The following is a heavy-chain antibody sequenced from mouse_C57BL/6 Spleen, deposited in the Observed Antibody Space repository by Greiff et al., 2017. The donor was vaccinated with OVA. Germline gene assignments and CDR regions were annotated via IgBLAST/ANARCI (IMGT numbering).Heavy chain of an antibody. V-gene: IGHV1-15*01. CDR1: GYTFTDYE. Sequence: QVQLKESGAELVRPGASVTLSCKASGYTFTDYEMHWVKQTPVHGLEWIGAIDPETGGTAYNQKFKGKAILTADKSSSTAYMELRSLTSEDSAVYYCTKTAQALDYAMDYWGQGTSVTVSS. CDR2: IDPETGGT. J-gene: IGHJ4*01. CDR3: TKTAQALDYAMDY. D-gene: IGHD3-2*02.